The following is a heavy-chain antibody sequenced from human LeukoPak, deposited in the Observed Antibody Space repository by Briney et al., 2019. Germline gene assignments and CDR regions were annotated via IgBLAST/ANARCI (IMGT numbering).Heavy chain of an antibody. V-gene: IGHV1-2*02. D-gene: IGHD5-12*01. CDR1: GYTSTGYY. J-gene: IGHJ4*02. CDR2: INPNSGGT. Sequence: ASVKVSCKASGYTSTGYYMHWVRQAPGQGLEWMGWINPNSGGTNYAQKFQGRVTMTRDTSINTAYMELSRLRSDDTAVYYCARARLYSGSENYYFDYWGQGTLVTVSS. CDR3: ARARLYSGSENYYFDY.